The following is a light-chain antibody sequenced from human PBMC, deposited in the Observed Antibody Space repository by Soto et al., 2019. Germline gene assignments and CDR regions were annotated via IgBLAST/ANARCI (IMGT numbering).Light chain of an antibody. CDR2: SAS. Sequence: DVQMTQSPSSVSASVGDRVTITCRASQGINTWLTWYQQKPGKAPNVLIYSASTLLSGVPSRLSGSGSGTYFTLTISSLQPEDSATYYCQQADSLPLTFGGGTKVEIK. J-gene: IGKJ4*01. CDR1: QGINTW. CDR3: QQADSLPLT. V-gene: IGKV1D-12*01.